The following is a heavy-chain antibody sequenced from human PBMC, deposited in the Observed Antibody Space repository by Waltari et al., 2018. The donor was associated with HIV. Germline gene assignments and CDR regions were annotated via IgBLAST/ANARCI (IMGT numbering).Heavy chain of an antibody. CDR1: GGTFSSYA. CDR2: IIPIFGTA. Sequence: QVQLVQSGAEVKKPGSSVKVSCKASGGTFSSYAISWVRQAPGQGLEWMGGIIPIFGTANDAQKFQGRVTITADESTSTAYMELSSLRSEDTAVYYCASRGYCSSTSCYTGNWFDPWGQGTLVTVSS. V-gene: IGHV1-69*01. CDR3: ASRGYCSSTSCYTGNWFDP. J-gene: IGHJ5*02. D-gene: IGHD2-2*02.